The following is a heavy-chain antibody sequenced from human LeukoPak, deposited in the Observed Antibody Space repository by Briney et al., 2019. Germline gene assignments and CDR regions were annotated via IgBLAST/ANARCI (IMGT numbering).Heavy chain of an antibody. D-gene: IGHD2-21*01. CDR2: IIPIFATT. J-gene: IGHJ6*03. Sequence: GSSVKVSCKASGGTFSSDAISWVRQAPGQGLEWMGGIIPIFATTNYPQKFQGRVTITADDSTSTAYMELSSLRSEETAVYYCARGIVVGSLYYMDVWGKGTTVTVSS. CDR3: ARGIVVGSLYYMDV. CDR1: GGTFSSDA. V-gene: IGHV1-69*01.